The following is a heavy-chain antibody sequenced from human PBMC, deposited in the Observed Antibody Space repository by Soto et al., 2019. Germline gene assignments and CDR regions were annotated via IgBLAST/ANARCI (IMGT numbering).Heavy chain of an antibody. CDR2: IWYDGSNK. CDR3: ASLPGVSSWYGEY. CDR1: GFTFSSYG. D-gene: IGHD6-13*01. V-gene: IGHV3-33*01. J-gene: IGHJ4*02. Sequence: GGSLRLSCAASGFTFSSYGMHWVRQAPGKGLEWVAVIWYDGSNKYYADSVKGRFTISRDNSKNTLYLQMNSLRAEDTAVYYCASLPGVSSWYGEYWGQGTLVTVSS.